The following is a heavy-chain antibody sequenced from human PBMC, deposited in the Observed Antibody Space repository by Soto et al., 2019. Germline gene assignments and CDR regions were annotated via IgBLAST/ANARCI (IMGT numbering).Heavy chain of an antibody. Sequence: ASVKVSCKASGGTFSSYAISWVRQAPGQGLEWMGGIIPIFGTANYAQKFQGRVTITADESTSTAHMELSSLRSEDTAVYYCARPGAVVPASIDYGMDVWGQGTTVTVSS. D-gene: IGHD2-2*01. V-gene: IGHV1-69*13. CDR1: GGTFSSYA. CDR2: IIPIFGTA. CDR3: ARPGAVVPASIDYGMDV. J-gene: IGHJ6*02.